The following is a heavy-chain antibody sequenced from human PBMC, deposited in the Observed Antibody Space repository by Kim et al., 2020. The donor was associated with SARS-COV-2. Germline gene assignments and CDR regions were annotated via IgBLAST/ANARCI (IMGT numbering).Heavy chain of an antibody. CDR1: GFTFSDAW. CDR3: TTIGGFGSGTYNLYYFDS. V-gene: IGHV3-15*01. Sequence: GGSLRLSCATSGFTFSDAWMSWVRQVPGKGLEWVGRVKTKTDGGTTDYAAPVKGRFTISRDDSRNTLYLQMNSLTTEDTAVYYCTTIGGFGSGTYNLYYFDSWGQGALVTVSS. J-gene: IGHJ4*02. CDR2: VKTKTDGGTT. D-gene: IGHD3-10*01.